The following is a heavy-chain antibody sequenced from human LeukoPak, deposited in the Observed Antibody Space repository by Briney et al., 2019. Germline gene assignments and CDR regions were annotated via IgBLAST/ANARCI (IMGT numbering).Heavy chain of an antibody. D-gene: IGHD6-13*01. CDR3: ARVGYRSSWSRWGSYYFDY. CDR2: ISGSSRTI. CDR1: GFTFNKYS. J-gene: IGHJ4*02. V-gene: IGHV3-48*01. Sequence: GGSLRLSCVASGFTFNKYSMNWVRQAPGKGLQWLSYISGSSRTIYYADSVKGRFAISRDNARNSLYLQMNSLRAEDTAVYYCARVGYRSSWSRWGSYYFDYWGQGTLVTVSS.